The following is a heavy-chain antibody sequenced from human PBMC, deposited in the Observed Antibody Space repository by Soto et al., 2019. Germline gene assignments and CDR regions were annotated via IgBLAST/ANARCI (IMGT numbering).Heavy chain of an antibody. D-gene: IGHD3-16*02. Sequence: SETLPLTCTVSGGSISSYYWSCKRQTAGKGLEWIGRLYTTASTNYNPSLKSRVTMSVDTSKNQFSRKLSSVTAADTAVYYYARESAHYVWGSYRRPEMDVWGQGTTV. V-gene: IGHV4-4*07. J-gene: IGHJ6*02. CDR1: GGSISSYY. CDR3: ARESAHYVWGSYRRPEMDV. CDR2: LYTTAST.